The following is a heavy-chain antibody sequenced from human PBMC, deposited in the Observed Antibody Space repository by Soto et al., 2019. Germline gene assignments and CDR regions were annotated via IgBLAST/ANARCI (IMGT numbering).Heavy chain of an antibody. CDR1: GGSFSGYY. CDR3: ASVSTAKNPYEY. J-gene: IGHJ4*02. Sequence: KTSETLSLTCAVYGGSFSGYYWSLIRQPPGKGLEWIGEINHSGSTNYNPSLKSRVTISVDTSKNQFSLKLSSVTAADTAVYYCASVSTAKNPYEYWGQGTLVTVSS. CDR2: INHSGST. V-gene: IGHV4-34*01. D-gene: IGHD2-21*02.